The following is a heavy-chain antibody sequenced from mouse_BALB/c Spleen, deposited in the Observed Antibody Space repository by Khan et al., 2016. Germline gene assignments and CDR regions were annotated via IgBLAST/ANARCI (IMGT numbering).Heavy chain of an antibody. CDR2: IRLKSNNYET. CDR3: TTGFAY. V-gene: IGHV6-6*02. J-gene: IGHJ3*01. Sequence: EVTLEGSGGGLVQPGGSMKLSCVASGFTFSNYWMNWVRQFPEKGLEWVAEIRLKSNNYETHYAESVKGRFTISRDDSKSRVYLQMNNLRAEDTCIYYWTTGFAYWGQGTLVTVSA. CDR1: GFTFSNYW.